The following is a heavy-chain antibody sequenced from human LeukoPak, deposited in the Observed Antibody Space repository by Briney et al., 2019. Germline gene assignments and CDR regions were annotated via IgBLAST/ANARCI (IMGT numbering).Heavy chain of an antibody. D-gene: IGHD2-2*01. V-gene: IGHV1-18*04. CDR3: ASSHRIPHCSSTSCQSSGFDY. CDR2: ISAYNGNT. CDR1: GYTFTSYG. Sequence: VASVKVFCKASGYTFTSYGISWVRQAPGQGLEWMGWISAYNGNTNYAQKLQGRVTMTTDTSTSTAYMELRSLRSDDTAVYYCASSHRIPHCSSTSCQSSGFDYWGQGTLVTVSS. J-gene: IGHJ4*02.